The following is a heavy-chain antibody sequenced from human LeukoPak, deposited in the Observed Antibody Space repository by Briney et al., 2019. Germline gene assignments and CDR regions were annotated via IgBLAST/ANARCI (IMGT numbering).Heavy chain of an antibody. CDR2: ISSSSSYI. V-gene: IGHV3-21*01. Sequence: GGSLRLSCAASGFTFSSYGMNWVRQAPGEGLEWVSSISSSSSYIYYADSVKGRFTISRDNAKNSLYLQMNSLRAEDTAVYYCARTSSGWYFYFDYWGQGTLVTVSS. J-gene: IGHJ4*02. CDR1: GFTFSSYG. CDR3: ARTSSGWYFYFDY. D-gene: IGHD6-19*01.